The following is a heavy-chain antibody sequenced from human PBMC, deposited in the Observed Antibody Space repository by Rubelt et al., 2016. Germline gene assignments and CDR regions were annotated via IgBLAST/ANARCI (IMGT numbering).Heavy chain of an antibody. CDR1: GFSLSTTATGVG. CDR3: AYRWRASSTGTTGDSYCDY. V-gene: IGHV2-5*02. Sequence: ESGPTLVKPTQTLTLTCTFSGFSLSTTATGVGVGWLRQPPGKALEWLALIYWDDDNRYSPSLKNRLTITKDTSKNQVGLTMTNMDPVDTATYYCAYRWRASSTGTTGDSYCDYWGQGKLVTVSS. J-gene: IGHJ4*02. CDR2: IYWDDDN. D-gene: IGHD1-1*01.